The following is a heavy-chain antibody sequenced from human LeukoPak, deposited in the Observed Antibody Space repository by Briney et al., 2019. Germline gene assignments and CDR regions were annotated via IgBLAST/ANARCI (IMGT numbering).Heavy chain of an antibody. CDR2: MNPNSGNT. V-gene: IGHV1-8*01. Sequence: GASVKVSCKASGYTFTSYDINWVRQATGQGLEWMGWMNPNSGNTGYAQKFQGRVTMTRNTSISTAYMELNSLRAEDTALYYCAKAGGSSPAGNSKFDYWGQGTLVTVSS. D-gene: IGHD1-26*01. J-gene: IGHJ4*02. CDR3: AKAGGSSPAGNSKFDY. CDR1: GYTFTSYD.